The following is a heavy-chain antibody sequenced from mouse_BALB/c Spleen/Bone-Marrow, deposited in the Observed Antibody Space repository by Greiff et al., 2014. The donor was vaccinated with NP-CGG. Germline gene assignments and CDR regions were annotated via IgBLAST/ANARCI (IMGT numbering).Heavy chain of an antibody. J-gene: IGHJ3*01. V-gene: IGHV14-3*02. CDR2: IDPANGNT. CDR3: ASYYYGSYGFAY. Sequence: AQLQQSGAELVKPGASVKLSCTASGFNIKDTYMHWVKQRPEQGLEWIGRIDPANGNTKYDPKFQGKATITADTSSNTAYLQLSSLTSEDTAVYYCASYYYGSYGFAYWGQGTLVTVPA. CDR1: GFNIKDTY. D-gene: IGHD1-1*01.